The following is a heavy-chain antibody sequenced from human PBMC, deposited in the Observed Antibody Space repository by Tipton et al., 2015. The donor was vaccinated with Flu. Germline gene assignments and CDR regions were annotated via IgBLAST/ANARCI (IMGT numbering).Heavy chain of an antibody. CDR1: GFTFSDYA. J-gene: IGHJ4*02. D-gene: IGHD3-22*01. CDR2: ISSSGDDI. Sequence: SLRLSCAASGFTFSDYAMNWVRQAPGQGLDWLSYISSSGDDIYYGDSMKGRLSISRDNAKNSLYLQMNDLRAEDTALYCCARVWDNSGYYYDLGWGQGTLVTVSS. CDR3: ARVWDNSGYYYDLG. V-gene: IGHV3-48*03.